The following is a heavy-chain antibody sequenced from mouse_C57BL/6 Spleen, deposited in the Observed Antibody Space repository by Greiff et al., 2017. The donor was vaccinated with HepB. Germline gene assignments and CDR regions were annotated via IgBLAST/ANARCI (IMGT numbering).Heavy chain of an antibody. CDR3: ARYGSSYGWYFDV. CDR2: INPGSGGT. Sequence: VQLQQSGAELVRPGTSVKVSCKASGYAFTNYLIEWVKQRPGQGLEWIGVINPGSGGTNYNEKFKGKATLTADKSSSTAYVQLSSLTSEDSAVYFCARYGSSYGWYFDVWGTGTTVTVSS. J-gene: IGHJ1*03. CDR1: GYAFTNYL. D-gene: IGHD1-1*01. V-gene: IGHV1-54*01.